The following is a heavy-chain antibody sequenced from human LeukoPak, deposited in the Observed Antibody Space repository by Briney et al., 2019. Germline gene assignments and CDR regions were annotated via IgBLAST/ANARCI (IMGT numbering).Heavy chain of an antibody. J-gene: IGHJ4*02. CDR2: ISYDGSNK. CDR1: GSTFSSYA. Sequence: GGSRRPSWAAAGSTFSSYAMQWVRQAPGRGRGWVAVISYDGSNKYYADSVKSRFTISRDNSNNTLYLQMNSLRAEDTAVYYCARVSPNTVTTLQYFDYWGQGTLVTVSS. D-gene: IGHD4-17*01. CDR3: ARVSPNTVTTLQYFDY. V-gene: IGHV3-30*04.